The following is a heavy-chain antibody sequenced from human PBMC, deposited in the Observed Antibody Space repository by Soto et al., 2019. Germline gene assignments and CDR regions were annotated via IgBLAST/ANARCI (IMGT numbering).Heavy chain of an antibody. CDR3: ARAPAGMDSINFFDP. Sequence: SETLSLTCTVSGDSISSDGYHWSWIRQSPGKGLEWIGYIYNGGRTFYRPSLESRINMSLDATKNSYSLRLTSVTAADTAVYYCARAPAGMDSINFFDPWGQGTLVTVSS. CDR1: GDSISSDGYH. J-gene: IGHJ5*02. CDR2: IYNGGRT. V-gene: IGHV4-30-4*01. D-gene: IGHD2-8*01.